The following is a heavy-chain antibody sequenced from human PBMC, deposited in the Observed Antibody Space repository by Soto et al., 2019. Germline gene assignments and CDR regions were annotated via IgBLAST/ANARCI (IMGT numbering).Heavy chain of an antibody. Sequence: PSETLSLTCTVSGGSISSYYWSWIRQPPGKGLERIGYISYSGSTNYNPSLKSRVTISVEMSKNQFSLKLSSVTAADTAVYYCARVTMVRGVIRPPYYFDYWGQGTLVTVSS. CDR2: ISYSGST. D-gene: IGHD3-10*01. V-gene: IGHV4-59*01. CDR1: GGSISSYY. CDR3: ARVTMVRGVIRPPYYFDY. J-gene: IGHJ4*02.